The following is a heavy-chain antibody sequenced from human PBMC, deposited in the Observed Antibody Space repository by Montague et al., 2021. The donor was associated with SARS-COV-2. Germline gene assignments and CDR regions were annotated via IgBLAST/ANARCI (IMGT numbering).Heavy chain of an antibody. V-gene: IGHV3-53*04. J-gene: IGHJ5*02. Sequence: SLRLSCAASGFTVSSNYMSWVRQAPGKGLEWVSVIYSGGSTYYADSVKGRFTISRHNPKNTLYLQMNSLRAEDTAVYYCARGNDDYVWGSLGPFDPWGQGTLVTVSS. CDR2: IYSGGST. CDR1: GFTVSSNY. CDR3: ARGNDDYVWGSLGPFDP. D-gene: IGHD3-16*01.